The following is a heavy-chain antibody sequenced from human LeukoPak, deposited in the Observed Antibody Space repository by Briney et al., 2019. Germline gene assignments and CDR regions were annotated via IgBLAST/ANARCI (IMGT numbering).Heavy chain of an antibody. CDR3: ARDRTGPLRSGSYDSFLH. V-gene: IGHV3-48*01. Sequence: PGGSLRLSCAASGFIFSDYSMSWVRQAPGKGLEGVSYISSSSSSATIYYADSVKGRFTISRDNAKNSMYLQMHSLRAEDTAVYYCARDRTGPLRSGSYDSFLHWGQGTLVTVSS. D-gene: IGHD3-3*01. CDR1: GFIFSDYS. CDR2: ISSSSSSATI. J-gene: IGHJ4*02.